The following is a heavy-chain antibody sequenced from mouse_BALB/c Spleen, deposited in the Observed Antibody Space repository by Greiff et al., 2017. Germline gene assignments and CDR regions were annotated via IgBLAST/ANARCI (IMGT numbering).Heavy chain of an antibody. D-gene: IGHD2-1*01. CDR1: GYSFTGYT. V-gene: IGHV1-18*01. CDR2: INPYNGGT. CDR3: ARFGYYGNYDAMDY. Sequence: EVQLQQSGPELVKPGASMKISCKASGYSFTGYTMNWVKQSHGQNLEWIGLINPYNGGTSYNQKFKGKATLTVDKSSSTAYMELLSLTSEDSAVYYCARFGYYGNYDAMDYWGQGTSVTVSS. J-gene: IGHJ4*01.